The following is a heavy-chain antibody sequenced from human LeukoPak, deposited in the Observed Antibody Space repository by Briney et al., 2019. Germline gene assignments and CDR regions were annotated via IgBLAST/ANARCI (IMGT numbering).Heavy chain of an antibody. CDR2: ISYDESSE. J-gene: IGHJ4*02. D-gene: IGHD6-19*01. CDR1: GFTFSTYG. CDR3: AKDREVAGTFLPDY. Sequence: PGGSLRLSCAASGFTFSTYGMHWVRQAPGMGLEWVALISYDESSEYHADSVKGRFSVSRDNSKNTLYLQMNSLRAEDTAVYYCAKDREVAGTFLPDYWGQGTLVTVSS. V-gene: IGHV3-30*18.